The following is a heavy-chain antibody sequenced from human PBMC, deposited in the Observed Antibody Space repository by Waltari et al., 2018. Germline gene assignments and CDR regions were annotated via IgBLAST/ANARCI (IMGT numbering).Heavy chain of an antibody. V-gene: IGHV1-8*03. CDR1: GYTFTSYD. CDR2: MNPNRGNT. Sequence: QVQLVQSGAEVKKPGASVKVSCKASGYTFTSYDINWVRQATGQGLEWMGWMNPNRGNTGYAQKFQGRGTITRNTSISTAYMELSSLRSEDTAVYYCARGKGYYDSSGYLFDIWGQGTMVTVSS. J-gene: IGHJ3*02. D-gene: IGHD3-22*01. CDR3: ARGKGYYDSSGYLFDI.